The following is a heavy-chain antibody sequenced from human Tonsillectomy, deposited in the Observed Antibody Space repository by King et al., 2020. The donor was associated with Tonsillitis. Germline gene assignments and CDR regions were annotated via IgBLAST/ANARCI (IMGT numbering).Heavy chain of an antibody. V-gene: IGHV3-30-3*01. J-gene: IGHJ4*02. D-gene: IGHD3-22*01. CDR1: GFTFSSYA. Sequence: VQLVESGGGVVQPGTSLRLSCAASGFTFSSYAMHWVRQAPGKGLEWVAAVSYDGSHKYHADSVKGRFTISRDNSKNTLWLQMNILRPVDTAVYDCAAFDSGGYYGGFDYWGQGTLVTVSS. CDR3: AAFDSGGYYGGFDY. CDR2: VSYDGSHK.